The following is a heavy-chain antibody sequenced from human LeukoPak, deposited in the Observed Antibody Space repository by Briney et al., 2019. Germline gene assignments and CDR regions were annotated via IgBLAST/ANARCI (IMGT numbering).Heavy chain of an antibody. D-gene: IGHD2-21*02. CDR1: GFTFSSYA. CDR3: AKGEAVGDDCYSGCYFDY. Sequence: GGSLRLSCAASGFTFSSYAMSWVRQAPGKGLEWVSAISGSGGSTYYADSVKGRFTISRDNSKNTLYLQMNSLRAEDTAVYYCAKGEAVGDDCYSGCYFDYWGQGTLVTVSS. V-gene: IGHV3-23*01. J-gene: IGHJ4*02. CDR2: ISGSGGST.